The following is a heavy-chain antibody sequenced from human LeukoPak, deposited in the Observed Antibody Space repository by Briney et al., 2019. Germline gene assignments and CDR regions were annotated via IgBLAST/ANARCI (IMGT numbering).Heavy chain of an antibody. Sequence: GGSLRLSCATSGFSFSSYAMSWVRQAPGKGLEWVSAMSSSDDGRYYAASVRGRFTISRDNSKNTLYLQMNSLRAEDTAAYYCAKDTVKVTTIRRVPHYMDVWGKGTTVTISS. J-gene: IGHJ6*03. CDR1: GFSFSSYA. CDR3: AKDTVKVTTIRRVPHYMDV. CDR2: MSSSDDGR. D-gene: IGHD5-12*01. V-gene: IGHV3-23*01.